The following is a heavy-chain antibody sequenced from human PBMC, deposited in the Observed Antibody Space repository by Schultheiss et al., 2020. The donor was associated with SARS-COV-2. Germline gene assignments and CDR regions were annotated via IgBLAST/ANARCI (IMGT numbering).Heavy chain of an antibody. Sequence: SETLSLTCTVSGGSISSGGYYWSWIRQHPGKGLEWIGYIYYSGSTYYNPSLKSRVTMSVDTSKNQFSLKLSSVTAADTAVYYCARANFDHGFDPWGQGTLVTVSS. D-gene: IGHD5-24*01. J-gene: IGHJ5*02. CDR2: IYYSGST. CDR1: GGSISSGGYY. V-gene: IGHV4-31*03. CDR3: ARANFDHGFDP.